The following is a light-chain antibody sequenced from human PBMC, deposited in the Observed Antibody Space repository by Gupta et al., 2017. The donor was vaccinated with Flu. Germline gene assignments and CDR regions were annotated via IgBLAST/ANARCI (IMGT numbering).Light chain of an antibody. Sequence: VALSCSGSRSNIGSKKVNWYQQVPGTAHKLLIEVNNQRPSGVPDRFSGSKSGTSASLAMSGLQSEDEAEYDCSGWAASLNGQEVFGTGTKVTVL. CDR2: VNN. J-gene: IGLJ1*01. CDR3: SGWAASLNGQEV. V-gene: IGLV1-44*01. CDR1: RSNIGSKK.